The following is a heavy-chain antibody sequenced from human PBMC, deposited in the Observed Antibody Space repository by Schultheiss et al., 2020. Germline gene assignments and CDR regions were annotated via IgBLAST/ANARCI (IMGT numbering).Heavy chain of an antibody. CDR3: GRGTYCSGGSCYRGMDV. CDR1: GGSISSYY. V-gene: IGHV4-34*01. CDR2: INHSGST. J-gene: IGHJ6*02. Sequence: TLSLTCTVSGGSISSYYWSWIRQHPGKGLEWIGEINHSGSTNYNPSLKSRVTISVDTSKNQFSLNLNSVTAADTAVYYCGRGTYCSGGSCYRGMDVWGQGTTVTVSS. D-gene: IGHD2-15*01.